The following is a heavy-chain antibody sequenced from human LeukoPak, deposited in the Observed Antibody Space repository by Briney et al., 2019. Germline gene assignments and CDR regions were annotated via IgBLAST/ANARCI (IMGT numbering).Heavy chain of an antibody. V-gene: IGHV4-59*01. CDR1: GGSISGYY. J-gene: IGHJ4*02. Sequence: KASETLSLTCTVSGGSISGYYWTWIRQPPGKELDWIGYINYSGSTNYNPSLKSRVTVSVDTSKNQFSLRLSSVTAADTAVYYCARLRGNYFPDYWGQGTLVTVSS. CDR2: INYSGST. CDR3: ARLRGNYFPDY. D-gene: IGHD4-11*01.